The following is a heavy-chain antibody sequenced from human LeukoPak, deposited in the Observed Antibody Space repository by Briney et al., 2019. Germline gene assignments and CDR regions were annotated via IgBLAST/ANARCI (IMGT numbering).Heavy chain of an antibody. CDR1: GFTFTSYG. J-gene: IGHJ4*02. Sequence: GGSVRLSCAASGFTFTSYGMHSVRQAPRKGLEWVAVISYDGSNKYYADSVKGRFTISRDNSKNTLYLQMNSLRAEDTAVYYCFVTARGPEVDYWGQGTLVTVSS. D-gene: IGHD2-21*02. V-gene: IGHV3-30*03. CDR2: ISYDGSNK. CDR3: FVTARGPEVDY.